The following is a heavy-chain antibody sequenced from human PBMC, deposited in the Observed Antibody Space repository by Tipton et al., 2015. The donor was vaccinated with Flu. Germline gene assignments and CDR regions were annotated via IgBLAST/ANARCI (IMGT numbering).Heavy chain of an antibody. J-gene: IGHJ2*01. CDR1: DGSISGYY. D-gene: IGHD4/OR15-4a*01. V-gene: IGHV4-4*09. CDR3: ARGVYGDDGAYDI. Sequence: GLVKPSETLSLTCTVSDGSISGYYWNWIRQSPGKGLEWIGYIYDTGATNYSPSLRGRVTISLVTSKNQFSLRLSSVTAAHTAVYFCARGVYGDDGAYDIWGRGTPVVVSS. CDR2: IYDTGAT.